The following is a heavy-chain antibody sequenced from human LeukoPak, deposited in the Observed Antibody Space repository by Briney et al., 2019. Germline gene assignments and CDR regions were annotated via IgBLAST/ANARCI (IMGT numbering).Heavy chain of an antibody. CDR2: MNPNSGNT. V-gene: IGHV1-8*01. CDR3: ARVKSKWLVRSFDY. J-gene: IGHJ4*02. D-gene: IGHD6-19*01. Sequence: ASVKVPCKASGYTFTSYDINWVRQAAGQGLEWMGWMNPNSGNTGYAQKFQGRVTMTRNTSISTAYMELSSLRSEDTAVYYCARVKSKWLVRSFDYWGQGTLVTVSS. CDR1: GYTFTSYD.